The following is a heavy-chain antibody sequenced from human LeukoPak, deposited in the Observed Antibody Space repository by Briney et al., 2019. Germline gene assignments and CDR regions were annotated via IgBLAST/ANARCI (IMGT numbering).Heavy chain of an antibody. CDR2: INAGNGNT. CDR1: GYTFTSYA. D-gene: IGHD3-10*01. CDR3: ARALYGSGSYSFWNGDRNAFDI. V-gene: IGHV1-3*03. J-gene: IGHJ3*02. Sequence: ASVKVSCKASGYTFTSYAMHWVRQAPGQRLEWMGWINAGNGNTKYSQEFQGRATITRDTSASTAYMELSSLRSEDMAVYYCARALYGSGSYSFWNGDRNAFDIWGQGTMVTVSS.